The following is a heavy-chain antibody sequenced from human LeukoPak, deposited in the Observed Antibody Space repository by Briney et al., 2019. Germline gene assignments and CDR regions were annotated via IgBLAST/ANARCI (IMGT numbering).Heavy chain of an antibody. V-gene: IGHV3-23*01. CDR1: GFTFSSYA. CDR2: ISGSGGST. D-gene: IGHD3-3*01. CDR3: AKGGGYYKGNWFDP. Sequence: GGSLRLSCAASGFTFSSYAMNWVRQAPGTGLEWVSAISGSGGSTYYADSVKGRFTISRDNSKNTLYLQMNSLKAEDTAVYYCAKGGGYYKGNWFDPWGQGTLVTASS. J-gene: IGHJ5*02.